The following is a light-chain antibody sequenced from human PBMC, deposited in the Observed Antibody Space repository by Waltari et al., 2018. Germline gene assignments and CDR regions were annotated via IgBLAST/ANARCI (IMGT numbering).Light chain of an antibody. CDR2: AAS. J-gene: IGKJ4*01. CDR1: QDIGNY. V-gene: IGKV1-16*02. CDR3: QQYSSNPLT. Sequence: DIQMTQTPSSLSASVGARVAITCRGSQDIGNYLAWVQQKPGKAPKSLLSAASSVQGGVPSKFSGSGSGTDFTLTISSLQPEDFATYYCQQYSSNPLTFGGGTKVEIK.